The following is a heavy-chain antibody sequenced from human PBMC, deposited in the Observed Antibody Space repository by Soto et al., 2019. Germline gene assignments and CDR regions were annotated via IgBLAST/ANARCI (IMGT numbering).Heavy chain of an antibody. CDR3: AREGYCSSTSRYTTQTYYYYYMDV. Sequence: SETLSLTCAVYGGSFSGYYWSWIRQPPGKGLEWIGEINHSGSTNYNPSLKSRVTISVDTSKNQFSLKLSSVTAADTAVYYCAREGYCSSTSRYTTQTYYYYYMDVWGKGTTVTVSS. D-gene: IGHD2-2*02. V-gene: IGHV4-34*01. J-gene: IGHJ6*03. CDR1: GGSFSGYY. CDR2: INHSGST.